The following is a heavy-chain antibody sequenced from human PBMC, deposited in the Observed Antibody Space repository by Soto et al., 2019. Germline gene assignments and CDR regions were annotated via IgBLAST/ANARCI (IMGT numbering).Heavy chain of an antibody. CDR2: ISGSGGTT. D-gene: IGHD3-3*01. Sequence: EVQLLESGGGLVQPGGSLRLSCAASGFTFSSYAMTWVRQAPGKGLEWVSDISGSGGTTYYADSVKGRFTISRDSSKNTLFLQMNSLRAKDTAVYYCAKGREWRSLGSYDYWGQGTLVTVSS. CDR3: AKGREWRSLGSYDY. J-gene: IGHJ4*01. V-gene: IGHV3-23*01. CDR1: GFTFSSYA.